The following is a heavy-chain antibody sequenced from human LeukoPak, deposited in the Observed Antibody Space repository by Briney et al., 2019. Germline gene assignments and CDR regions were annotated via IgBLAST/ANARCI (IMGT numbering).Heavy chain of an antibody. CDR2: IYSDGNT. V-gene: IGHV3-66*02. CDR3: ARVGPYCRSTSCYVYY. Sequence: PGGSLRLSFAAPVFTVSSNYRRWVRQAPGKGLGRVSVIYSDGNTYYEDSVKGRFTISRDKSTNTLYLQMNSLRAEDTAVYYCARVGPYCRSTSCYVYYWGQGTLVTVSS. J-gene: IGHJ4*02. D-gene: IGHD2-2*01. CDR1: VFTVSSNY.